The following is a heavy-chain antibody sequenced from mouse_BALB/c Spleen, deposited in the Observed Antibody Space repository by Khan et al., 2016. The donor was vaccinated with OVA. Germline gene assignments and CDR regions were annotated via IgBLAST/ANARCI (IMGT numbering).Heavy chain of an antibody. CDR3: ARVYGGDFDY. D-gene: IGHD1-1*01. Sequence: EVQLQDSGPGLVKPSQSLSLICTVTGYSITSDCAWNWIRQFPGNKLEWMGFISYSGNTNYNPSLKSRISITRDTSKNQFFLHLNSVTTEDTATYYCARVYGGDFDYWGQGTTLTVSS. V-gene: IGHV3-2*02. J-gene: IGHJ2*01. CDR2: ISYSGNT. CDR1: GYSITSDCA.